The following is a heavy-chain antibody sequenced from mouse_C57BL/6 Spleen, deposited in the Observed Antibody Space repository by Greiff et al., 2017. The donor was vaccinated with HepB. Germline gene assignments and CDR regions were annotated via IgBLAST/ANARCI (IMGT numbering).Heavy chain of an antibody. Sequence: EVKLMESGPELVKPGASVKISCKASGYSFTDYNMNWVKQSNGKSLEWIGVINPNYGTTSYNQKFKGKATLTVDQSSSTAYMHLNSLTSEDSAVYYCARLYYYGSGFDYWGQGTTLTVSS. CDR3: ARLYYYGSGFDY. CDR1: GYSFTDYN. D-gene: IGHD1-1*01. CDR2: INPNYGTT. V-gene: IGHV1-39*01. J-gene: IGHJ2*01.